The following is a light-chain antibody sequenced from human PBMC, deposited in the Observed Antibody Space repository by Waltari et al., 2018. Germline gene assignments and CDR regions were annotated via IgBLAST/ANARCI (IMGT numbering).Light chain of an antibody. J-gene: IGKJ1*01. CDR1: QSLVHTDESTY. CDR3: MQAKFWPWT. V-gene: IGKV2-30*02. CDR2: QVS. Sequence: EVEMTQSPLTLPVPLGQPASTPCRSPQSLVHTDESTYVSWYHQRPGQSPRRLIYQVSKRDSGVPDRFSGSGSGTDFTLDISRVEAEDLGFYYCMQAKFWPWTFGQGTEVEIK.